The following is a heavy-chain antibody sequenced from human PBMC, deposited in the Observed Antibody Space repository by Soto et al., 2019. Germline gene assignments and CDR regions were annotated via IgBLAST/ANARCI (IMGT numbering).Heavy chain of an antibody. J-gene: IGHJ4*02. D-gene: IGHD2-15*01. V-gene: IGHV4-30-2*01. Sequence: SETLSLTCAVSGGSISSGGYSWSWIRQPPGKGLEWIGYIYHSGSTYYNPSLKSRVTISVDRSKNHFSLKLSFLTAADTAVYYCARGQVVAAKHWGQGTLVTVSS. CDR3: ARGQVVAAKH. CDR1: GGSISSGGYS. CDR2: IYHSGST.